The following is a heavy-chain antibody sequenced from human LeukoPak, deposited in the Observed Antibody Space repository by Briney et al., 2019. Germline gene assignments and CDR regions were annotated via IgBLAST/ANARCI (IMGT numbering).Heavy chain of an antibody. CDR1: GFTFSSYG. Sequence: GGSLRLSCAASGFTFSSYGMHWVRQAPGKGLEWVAFIRYDGSNKYYADSVKGRFTISRDNSKNTLYLQMNSLRAEDTAVYYCAKDPTGEEQWLAHFDYWGQGTLVTVSS. D-gene: IGHD6-19*01. J-gene: IGHJ4*02. V-gene: IGHV3-30*02. CDR3: AKDPTGEEQWLAHFDY. CDR2: IRYDGSNK.